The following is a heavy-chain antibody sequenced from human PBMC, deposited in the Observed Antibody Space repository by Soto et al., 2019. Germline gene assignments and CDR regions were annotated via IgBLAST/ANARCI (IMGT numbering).Heavy chain of an antibody. Sequence: SVKVSCKASGGTFSSCAISWVRQAPGQGLEWMGGIIPIFGTANYAQKFQGRVTITADESTSTAYMELSSLRSEDTAVYYCARDRSPYYYDFWSGPDPSYYYYGMDVWGQGTTVTVSS. CDR2: IIPIFGTA. CDR3: ARDRSPYYYDFWSGPDPSYYYYGMDV. V-gene: IGHV1-69*13. J-gene: IGHJ6*02. CDR1: GGTFSSCA. D-gene: IGHD3-3*01.